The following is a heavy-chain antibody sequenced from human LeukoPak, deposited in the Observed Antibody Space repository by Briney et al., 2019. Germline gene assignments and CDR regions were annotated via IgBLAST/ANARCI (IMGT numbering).Heavy chain of an antibody. CDR2: IYYSGRT. Sequence: SETLSLTCIVSGGSISSTNYYWGWIRQPPGKGLECIGSIYYSGRTYYKPSLKSRVTISVDTSKNQFSLKLSSMTAADTAVYYCARDRWLGYYFDYWGQGTLVTVSS. J-gene: IGHJ4*02. D-gene: IGHD6-19*01. CDR1: GGSISSTNYY. V-gene: IGHV4-39*07. CDR3: ARDRWLGYYFDY.